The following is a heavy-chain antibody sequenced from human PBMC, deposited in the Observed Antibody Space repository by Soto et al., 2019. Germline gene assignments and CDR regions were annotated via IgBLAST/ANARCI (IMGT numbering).Heavy chain of an antibody. J-gene: IGHJ4*02. CDR1: GFTFGDYA. D-gene: IGHD3-16*01. V-gene: IGHV3-49*03. CDR2: IRSKADGGTT. Sequence: GGSLRLSCTASGFTFGDYAMSWFRQAPGKGLEWVGFIRSKADGGTTEYAASVKGRFTISRDDSKSIAYLQMNSLKTEDTAVYYCTRAKASHDYIRYWGQGTLVTVSS. CDR3: TRAKASHDYIRY.